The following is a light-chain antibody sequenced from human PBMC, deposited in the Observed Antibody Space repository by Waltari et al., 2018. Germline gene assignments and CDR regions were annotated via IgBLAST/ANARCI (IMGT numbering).Light chain of an antibody. J-gene: IGKJ1*01. V-gene: IGKV1-5*03. CDR3: QQYNSYSQWT. Sequence: DIQMTQSPSTLSASAGDRVTITCRASQSISSWVAWYQQKPRKAPKLLIYKASSLESGVPSMFSGSGSGTEFTLTISSLQPDDFATYYCQQYNSYSQWTFGQGTKVEIK. CDR2: KAS. CDR1: QSISSW.